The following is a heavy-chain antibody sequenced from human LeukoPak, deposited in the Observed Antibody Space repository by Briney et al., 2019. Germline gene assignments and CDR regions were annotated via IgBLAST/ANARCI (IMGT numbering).Heavy chain of an antibody. J-gene: IGHJ4*02. CDR2: INPNSGGT. CDR1: GYTFTGYY. Sequence: ASVTVSCKASGYTFTGYYMHWVRQAPGQGLEWMGWINPNSGGTNYEQKFQGRVTMTRDTSISTAYMELSRLRSDDTAVYYCAGNYYDSSGYPTSDYWGQGTLVTVSS. V-gene: IGHV1-2*02. D-gene: IGHD3-22*01. CDR3: AGNYYDSSGYPTSDY.